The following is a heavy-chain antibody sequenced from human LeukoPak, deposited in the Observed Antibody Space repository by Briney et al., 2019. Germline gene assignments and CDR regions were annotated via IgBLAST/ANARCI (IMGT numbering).Heavy chain of an antibody. J-gene: IGHJ4*02. CDR1: GYTFTSYG. Sequence: GASVKVSCKASGYTFTSYGISWVRQAPGQGLEWMGWISAYNGNTNYAQKLRGRVTMTTDTSTSTAYMELRSLRSDDTAVYYCARDEGRRQWLVGIDYWGQGTLVTVSS. D-gene: IGHD6-19*01. V-gene: IGHV1-18*01. CDR2: ISAYNGNT. CDR3: ARDEGRRQWLVGIDY.